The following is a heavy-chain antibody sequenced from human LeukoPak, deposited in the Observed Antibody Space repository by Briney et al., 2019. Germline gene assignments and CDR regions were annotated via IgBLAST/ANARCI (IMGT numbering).Heavy chain of an antibody. CDR3: ARHGTYYDYVWGSYRPGAFDI. J-gene: IGHJ3*02. D-gene: IGHD3-16*02. V-gene: IGHV4-4*07. Sequence: SETLSLTCTVSGGSISRSFWSWIRQPAGRGLEWIGRIYSTGNTNYNPSLKSRVTLSVDTSKNQFSLKLSSVTAADTAVYYCARHGTYYDYVWGSYRPGAFDIWGQGTMVTVSS. CDR1: GGSISRSF. CDR2: IYSTGNT.